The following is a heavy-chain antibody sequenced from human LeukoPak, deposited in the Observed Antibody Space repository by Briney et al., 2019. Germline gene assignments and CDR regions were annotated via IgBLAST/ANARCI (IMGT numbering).Heavy chain of an antibody. D-gene: IGHD3-3*01. V-gene: IGHV3-23*01. Sequence: PGGSLRLSCAASGFTFSSYAMSWVRQAPGKGLEWVSAISGSGGSTYCADSVKGRFTISRDNSKNTLYLQMNSLRAEDTAVYYCAKDLEYYDFWSGYYSPFDYWGQGTLVTVSS. CDR3: AKDLEYYDFWSGYYSPFDY. J-gene: IGHJ4*02. CDR2: ISGSGGST. CDR1: GFTFSSYA.